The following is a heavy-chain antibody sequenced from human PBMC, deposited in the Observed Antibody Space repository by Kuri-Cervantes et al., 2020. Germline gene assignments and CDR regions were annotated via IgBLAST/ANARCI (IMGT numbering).Heavy chain of an antibody. Sequence: ASVKVSCKASGYTFTSYGISWVRQAPGQGLEWMGWISAYNGNTNYAQKFQGRVTITADKSTSTAYMELSRLRSEDTAVYYCARGARLLEWLSYYYMDVWGKGTTVTVSS. CDR3: ARGARLLEWLSYYYMDV. V-gene: IGHV1-18*01. CDR2: ISAYNGNT. CDR1: GYTFTSYG. D-gene: IGHD3-3*01. J-gene: IGHJ6*03.